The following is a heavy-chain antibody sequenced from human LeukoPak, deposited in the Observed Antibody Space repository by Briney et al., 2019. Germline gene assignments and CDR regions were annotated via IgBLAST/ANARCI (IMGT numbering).Heavy chain of an antibody. J-gene: IGHJ4*02. CDR3: AGTYYYDSSGYGPHILAY. D-gene: IGHD3-22*01. CDR1: GGSISSYY. V-gene: IGHV4-4*09. CDR2: IYTSGST. Sequence: SETLSLTCTVSGGSISSYYWSWIRQPPGKGLEWIGYIYTSGSTNYNPSLKSRVTISVDTSKNQFSLKLSSVTAADTAVYYCAGTYYYDSSGYGPHILAYWGQGTLVTVSS.